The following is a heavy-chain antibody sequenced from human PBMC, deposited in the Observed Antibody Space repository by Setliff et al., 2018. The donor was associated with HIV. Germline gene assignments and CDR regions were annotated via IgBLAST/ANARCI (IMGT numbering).Heavy chain of an antibody. D-gene: IGHD3-10*01. CDR2: MHYSGST. V-gene: IGHV4-59*08. Sequence: PSETLSLTCAVSGGSISGNFWSWIRQPPGKGLEWIGYMHYSGSTNYNPSLKSRVTMSMTTSKTQFSLKLNSVTAADTAVYYCARVRGGTSRGFLDFWGQGTLVTVS. CDR3: ARVRGGTSRGFLDF. J-gene: IGHJ4*02. CDR1: GGSISGNF.